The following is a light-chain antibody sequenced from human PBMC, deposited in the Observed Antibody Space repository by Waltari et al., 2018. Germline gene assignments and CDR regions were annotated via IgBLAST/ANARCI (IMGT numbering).Light chain of an antibody. V-gene: IGKV3D-20*01. CDR2: DAS. CDR3: QQYGSSPWT. J-gene: IGKJ1*01. CDR1: QSVSSSY. Sequence: EIVLTQSPAALSLSPGERAPLSCGASQSVSSSYLAWYQQKPGLAPRLLMYDASTRATGIPDRFTGSGSGTDFILTISRLEPEDFALYYCQQYGSSPWTFGQGTKVEVK.